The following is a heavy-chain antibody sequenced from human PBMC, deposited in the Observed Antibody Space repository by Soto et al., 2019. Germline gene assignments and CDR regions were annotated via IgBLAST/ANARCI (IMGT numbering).Heavy chain of an antibody. J-gene: IGHJ5*02. CDR2: ISGSGGST. CDR3: ARAPDIVVVVAADWFDP. V-gene: IGHV3-23*01. CDR1: GFTFSSYA. Sequence: EVQLLESGGGLVQPGGSLRLSCAASGFTFSSYAMSWVRQAPGKGLEWVSAISGSGGSTYYADSVKGRFTISRDNSKNTLYLQINSLRAEDTAVYYCARAPDIVVVVAADWFDPWGQGTLVTVSS. D-gene: IGHD2-15*01.